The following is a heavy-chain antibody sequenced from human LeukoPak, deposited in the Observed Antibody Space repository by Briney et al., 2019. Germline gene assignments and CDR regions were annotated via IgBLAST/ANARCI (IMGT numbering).Heavy chain of an antibody. J-gene: IGHJ5*02. V-gene: IGHV4-34*01. D-gene: IGHD6-13*01. CDR1: GGSFSGYY. CDR2: INHSGST. Sequence: PSETLSLTCAVYGGSFSGYYWSWIRQPPGKGLEWIGEINHSGSTNYNPSLKSRVTISVDTSKNQFSLKLSSVTAADTAVYYCARQRSSSWYLQYNWFDPWGQGTLVTVSS. CDR3: ARQRSSSWYLQYNWFDP.